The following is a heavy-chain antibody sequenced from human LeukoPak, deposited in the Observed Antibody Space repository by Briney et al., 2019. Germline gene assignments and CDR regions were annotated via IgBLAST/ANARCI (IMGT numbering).Heavy chain of an antibody. V-gene: IGHV4-59*08. D-gene: IGHD3-22*01. J-gene: IGHJ4*02. CDR3: ARQRPMIVVDTFDY. CDR1: GASINNYY. CDR2: IYYTGST. Sequence: SETLSLTCTVSGASINNYYWSWIRQPPGKGLEWVGYIYYTGSTNYNPSLKSRVTISVDTSKNQFSLKLSSVTAADTAVYYCARQRPMIVVDTFDYWGQGTLVTVSS.